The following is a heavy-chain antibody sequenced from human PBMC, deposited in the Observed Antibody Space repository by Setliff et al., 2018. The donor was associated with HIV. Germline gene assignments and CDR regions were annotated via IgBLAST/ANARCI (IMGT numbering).Heavy chain of an antibody. CDR2: ISSSSSTI. CDR1: GFTFSSYS. J-gene: IGHJ5*02. CDR3: AREFYGEFDP. D-gene: IGHD3-10*01. Sequence: GGSLRLSCAASGFTFSSYSMNWVRQAPGKGLEWVSYISSSSSTIYYAYSVKGRFTISRDNAKNSRYLQMSSLRAADTAVYYCAREFYGEFDPWGQGTLVTVSS. V-gene: IGHV3-48*01.